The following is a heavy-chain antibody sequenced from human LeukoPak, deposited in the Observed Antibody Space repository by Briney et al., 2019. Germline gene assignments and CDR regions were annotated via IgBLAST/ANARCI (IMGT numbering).Heavy chain of an antibody. V-gene: IGHV3-43*02. CDR3: ARVLGGYSYGDF. CDR1: GFMFHDYA. D-gene: IGHD5-18*01. Sequence: GGSLRLSCAAPGFMFHDYAIHWVRQAPGKGLEWVSLISGDGGSTFYAGSVKGRFTISRDNSKNTLYLQMNSLRLEDTAVYYCARVLGGYSYGDFWGQGTLVTVSS. CDR2: ISGDGGST. J-gene: IGHJ4*02.